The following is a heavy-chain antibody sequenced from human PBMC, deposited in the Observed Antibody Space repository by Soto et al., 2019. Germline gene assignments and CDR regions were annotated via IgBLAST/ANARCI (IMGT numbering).Heavy chain of an antibody. Sequence: SETLSLTCALYGGSFDCYYWSWIRQSPGKGLEWIGEIHHSGSTKYNPSLKSRVSLPVDTSTKQFSLKMTSMTAADRGVYYCARGVDSWSGYLFWGQGTPVTVSS. J-gene: IGHJ4*02. CDR1: GGSFDCYY. V-gene: IGHV4-34*01. CDR3: ARGVDSWSGYLF. CDR2: IHHSGST. D-gene: IGHD3-3*01.